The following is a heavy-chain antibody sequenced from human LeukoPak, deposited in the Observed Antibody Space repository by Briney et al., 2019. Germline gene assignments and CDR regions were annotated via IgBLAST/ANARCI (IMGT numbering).Heavy chain of an antibody. V-gene: IGHV1-2*02. D-gene: IGHD2-2*01. CDR3: ARDQGILVPAAK. Sequence: ASVNVSCKASGYTFTGYYMHWVRQAPGQGLEWMGWINPNSGGTNYAQKFQGRVTMTRDTSISTAYMELSRLRSDDTAVYYCARDQGILVPAAKWGQGTLVTVSS. CDR1: GYTFTGYY. J-gene: IGHJ4*02. CDR2: INPNSGGT.